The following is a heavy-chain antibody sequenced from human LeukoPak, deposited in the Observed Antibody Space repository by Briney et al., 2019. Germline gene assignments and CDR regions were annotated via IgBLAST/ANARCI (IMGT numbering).Heavy chain of an antibody. J-gene: IGHJ4*02. D-gene: IGHD6-13*01. V-gene: IGHV1-2*02. CDR3: ARVPRAASYFDY. Sequence: GASVKVSCKASGYTFTGYYMHLVRQAPGQGLEWMGWINPNSGGTNYAQKFQGRVTMTRDTSISTAYMELSRLRSDDTAVFYCARVPRAASYFDYWGQGTLVTVSS. CDR1: GYTFTGYY. CDR2: INPNSGGT.